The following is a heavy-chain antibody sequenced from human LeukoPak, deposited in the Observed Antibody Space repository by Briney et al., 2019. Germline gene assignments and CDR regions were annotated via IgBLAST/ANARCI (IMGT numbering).Heavy chain of an antibody. J-gene: IGHJ4*02. CDR1: GGSFSGYY. CDR2: INHSGST. Sequence: SETLSLTCAVYGGSFSGYYWSWIRQPSGKGLEWIGEINHSGSTNYNPSLKSRVTISVDTSKNQFSLKLSSVTAADTAVYYCANYGKYYLDSWGQGTLVTVSS. D-gene: IGHD3-16*01. CDR3: ANYGKYYLDS. V-gene: IGHV4-34*01.